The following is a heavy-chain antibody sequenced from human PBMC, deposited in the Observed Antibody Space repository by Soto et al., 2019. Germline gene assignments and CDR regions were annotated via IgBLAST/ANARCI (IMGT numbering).Heavy chain of an antibody. Sequence: QVQLQQWGAGLLKPSETLSLTCAVYGGFVSSGSYYWSWIRQPPGKGLEWIGEMSHSGGTHFNPSLKGGVTISVDTSKNQFSLKMSSVTAADTTLYYCARVERGNATTVVDAFDIWGPGTMVTVSS. D-gene: IGHD1-1*01. CDR3: ARVERGNATTVVDAFDI. CDR1: GGFVSSGSYY. J-gene: IGHJ3*02. CDR2: MSHSGGT. V-gene: IGHV4-34*01.